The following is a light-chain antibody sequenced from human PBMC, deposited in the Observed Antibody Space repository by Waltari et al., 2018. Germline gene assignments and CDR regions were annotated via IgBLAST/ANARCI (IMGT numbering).Light chain of an antibody. J-gene: IGKJ1*01. CDR1: QSVGSK. CDR3: HQYNNWPRT. V-gene: IGKV3-15*01. Sequence: EIVMTQSPATLSVSPGERATLSCRASQSVGSKLAWYQQKPGQAPRHLIYGASTRATGIPARFSGSGSGTEFTLTISSLQSEDFAVYYCHQYNNWPRTFGQGTKVEIK. CDR2: GAS.